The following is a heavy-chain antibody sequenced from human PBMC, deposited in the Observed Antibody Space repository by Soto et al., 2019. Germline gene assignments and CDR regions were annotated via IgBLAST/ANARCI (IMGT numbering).Heavy chain of an antibody. V-gene: IGHV4-4*02. CDR3: ARDVYSSSTSDY. D-gene: IGHD6-6*01. Sequence: SETLSLTCAVSGGSISSGNWWSWVRQPPGKGLEWIGEIYHSGSTNYNPSLKSRVTISVDKSKNQFSLKLSSVTAADTAVYYCARDVYSSSTSDYWGQGTLVTVSS. CDR1: GGSISSGNW. J-gene: IGHJ4*02. CDR2: IYHSGST.